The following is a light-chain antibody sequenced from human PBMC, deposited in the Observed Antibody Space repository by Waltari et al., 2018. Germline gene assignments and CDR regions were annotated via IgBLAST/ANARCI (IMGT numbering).Light chain of an antibody. CDR2: KAS. CDR3: LQYSSSPYS. Sequence: DIQMTQSPSSLSASVGDTVTITCRASQSISSWLDWYQQKPGKAPKLLIYKASRLQGGVPSRFSGSGSGTEFTLTISSLQPEDFVTYYCLQYSSSPYSFGQGTKVEIK. J-gene: IGKJ2*03. CDR1: QSISSW. V-gene: IGKV1-12*01.